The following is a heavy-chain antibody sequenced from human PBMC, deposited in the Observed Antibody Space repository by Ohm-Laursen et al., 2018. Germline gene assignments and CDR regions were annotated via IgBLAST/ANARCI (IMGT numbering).Heavy chain of an antibody. J-gene: IGHJ4*02. CDR1: GFTVSSNY. V-gene: IGHV3-23*01. D-gene: IGHD1-1*01. CDR2: ISGSGDTT. CDR3: AKERTGTYDY. Sequence: SLRLSCAASGFTVSSNYMSWVRQAPGKGLEWVSGISGSGDTTYYADSVKGRFTISRDNSKNTLYLQMNSLRAEDTAVYYCAKERTGTYDYWGQGTLVTVSS.